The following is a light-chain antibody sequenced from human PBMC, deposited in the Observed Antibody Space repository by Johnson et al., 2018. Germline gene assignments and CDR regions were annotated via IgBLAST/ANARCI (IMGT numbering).Light chain of an antibody. J-gene: IGLJ1*01. CDR1: SSNIGNNY. CDR3: GTWDSSLSAGNV. V-gene: IGLV1-51*02. Sequence: QSVLTQPPSVSAAPGQKVTISCSGSSSNIGNNYVSWYQQLPGTPPKLLIYENNMRPSGIPDRFSGSKSGTSASPGLTGLQTGDEADYYCGTWDSSLSAGNVFGTGTKVSVL. CDR2: ENN.